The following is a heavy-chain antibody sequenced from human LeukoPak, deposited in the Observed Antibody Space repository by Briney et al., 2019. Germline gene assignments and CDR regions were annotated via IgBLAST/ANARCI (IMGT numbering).Heavy chain of an antibody. CDR1: GYTLTSND. CDR3: ARGLGSSGWYETSNWFDP. D-gene: IGHD6-19*01. V-gene: IGHV1-8*03. CDR2: LSPHSGNT. Sequence: ASVKVSCKSSGYTLTSNDINWVRQATGHGLEWMGWLSPHSGNTEYAQKFQGRVTITRNTSINTAYMELSSLGYEDTAVYYCARGLGSSGWYETSNWFDPWGQGTLVTVSS. J-gene: IGHJ5*02.